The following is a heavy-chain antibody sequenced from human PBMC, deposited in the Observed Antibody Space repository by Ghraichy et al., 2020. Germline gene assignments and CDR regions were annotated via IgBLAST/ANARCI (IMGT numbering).Heavy chain of an antibody. V-gene: IGHV4-34*01. J-gene: IGHJ5*02. Sequence: SETLSLTCAVYGGSFSDYYWNWIRQPPGMGLEWIGEINHSGDTNYNPSLKSRVAISVDTSKNQFSLRLRSVTAADTAIYYCARQTISQASDWFAPWGQGTLVTVSS. CDR1: GGSFSDYY. CDR2: INHSGDT. CDR3: ARQTISQASDWFAP. D-gene: IGHD3-3*01.